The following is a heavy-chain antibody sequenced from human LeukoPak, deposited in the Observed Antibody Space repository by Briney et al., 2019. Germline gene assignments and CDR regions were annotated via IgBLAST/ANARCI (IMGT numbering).Heavy chain of an antibody. D-gene: IGHD6-13*01. CDR2: IIPIFGTA. CDR1: GGTFSSYA. J-gene: IGHJ6*02. Sequence: SVKVSCKASGGTFSSYAISWVRQAPGQGLEWMGGIIPIFGTANYAQKFQGRVTITADESTSTAYMELSSLRSEDTAAYYCARDQGQLVQDYYYYYGMDVWGQGTTVTVSS. CDR3: ARDQGQLVQDYYYYYGMDV. V-gene: IGHV1-69*13.